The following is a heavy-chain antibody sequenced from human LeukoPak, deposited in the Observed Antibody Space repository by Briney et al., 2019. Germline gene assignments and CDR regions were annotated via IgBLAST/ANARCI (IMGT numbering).Heavy chain of an antibody. CDR2: ISGSGDYT. Sequence: GGSLRLSCAASGFTFSSSAMSWVRQAPGKGLEWVSTISGSGDYTYYADSVRGRFTISRDNSKNTLYLQMNSLRVEDTAVYYCATTLRSGSYYFDSWGQGTLVTVSS. D-gene: IGHD1-26*01. CDR1: GFTFSSSA. J-gene: IGHJ4*02. CDR3: ATTLRSGSYYFDS. V-gene: IGHV3-23*01.